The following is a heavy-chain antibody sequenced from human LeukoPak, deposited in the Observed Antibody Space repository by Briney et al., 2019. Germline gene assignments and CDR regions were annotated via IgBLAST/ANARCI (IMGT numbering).Heavy chain of an antibody. CDR1: GFTFSSYS. CDR2: ISSSSSYI. J-gene: IGHJ4*02. D-gene: IGHD3-3*01. Sequence: GGSLRLSCAASGFTFSSYSMNWVRQAPGKGLEWVSSISSSSSYIYYADSVKGRFTISRDNSKNTLYLQMNSLRAEDTAVYYCARDGKAYYDFWSGYYDYWGQGTLVTVSS. CDR3: ARDGKAYYDFWSGYYDY. V-gene: IGHV3-21*01.